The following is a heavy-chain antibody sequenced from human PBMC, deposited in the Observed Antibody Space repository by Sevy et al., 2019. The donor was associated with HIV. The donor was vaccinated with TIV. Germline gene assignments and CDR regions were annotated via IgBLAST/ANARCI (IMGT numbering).Heavy chain of an antibody. J-gene: IGHJ5*02. CDR1: GYTFTNYF. D-gene: IGHD3-22*01. CDR3: ARALLTYSYDTRGYLSLWVDP. V-gene: IGHV1-46*01. CDR2: INPSGGST. Sequence: ASVKVSCKASGYTFTNYFMHWVRQAPGQGLEWMGMINPSGGSTNYAQKFQGRVTMTRDTSTSTVYMDLSSLRSEDTAVYYCARALLTYSYDTRGYLSLWVDPWGQGTLVTVSS.